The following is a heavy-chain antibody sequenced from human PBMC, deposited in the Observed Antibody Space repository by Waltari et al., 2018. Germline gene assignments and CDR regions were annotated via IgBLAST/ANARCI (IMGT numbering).Heavy chain of an antibody. Sequence: QVQLVQSGAEVKKPGASVKVSCKASGYTFTSYDINWVRQATGQGLEWMGWMNPNTGNTGYEQKFQGRVTITRNTSISTAYMELSSLRSEDTAVYYCARGPMVRGNYFDYWGQGTLVTVSS. V-gene: IGHV1-8*03. CDR1: GYTFTSYD. CDR3: ARGPMVRGNYFDY. D-gene: IGHD3-10*01. CDR2: MNPNTGNT. J-gene: IGHJ4*02.